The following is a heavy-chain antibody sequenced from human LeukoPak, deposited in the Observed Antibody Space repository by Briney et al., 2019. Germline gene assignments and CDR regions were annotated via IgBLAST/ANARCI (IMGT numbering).Heavy chain of an antibody. Sequence: SETLSLTCTVDDGSFYGYLWTWIRQPPGKGLEWIGEINHSGDTNYNPSLKGRVIISLDTSKNQFSLRLSSVTAADTAVYYCARHYFDSSGHYWYFDLWGRGTLVTVSS. D-gene: IGHD3-22*01. CDR1: DGSFYGYL. J-gene: IGHJ2*01. V-gene: IGHV4-34*01. CDR2: INHSGDT. CDR3: ARHYFDSSGHYWYFDL.